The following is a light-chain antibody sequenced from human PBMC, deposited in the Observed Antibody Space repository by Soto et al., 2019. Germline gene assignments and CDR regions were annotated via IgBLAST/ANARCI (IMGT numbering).Light chain of an antibody. CDR3: CSYAGTSSWV. Sequence: QSAPTQPASVSGSPGQSITISCTGTSSDIGSYNFVSWYQQRPGRAPKLMIFEATKRPSGVPPRFSGSKSGNTASLTISGLQAEDEADYYCCSYAGTSSWVFGGGTQLTVL. CDR2: EAT. J-gene: IGLJ3*02. V-gene: IGLV2-23*01. CDR1: SSDIGSYNF.